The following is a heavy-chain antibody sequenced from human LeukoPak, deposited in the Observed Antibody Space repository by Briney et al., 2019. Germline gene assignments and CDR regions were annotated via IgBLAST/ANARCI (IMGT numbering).Heavy chain of an antibody. Sequence: SETLSLTCTVSGGSISSYYWSWIRQPPGKGLEWIGYIYTSGSTNYNPSLKSRVTISVDTSKNQFSLKLSSVTAADTAVYYCAARSGELLLAWGQGTLVTVSS. J-gene: IGHJ5*02. D-gene: IGHD1-26*01. V-gene: IGHV4-4*09. CDR1: GGSISSYY. CDR2: IYTSGST. CDR3: AARSGELLLA.